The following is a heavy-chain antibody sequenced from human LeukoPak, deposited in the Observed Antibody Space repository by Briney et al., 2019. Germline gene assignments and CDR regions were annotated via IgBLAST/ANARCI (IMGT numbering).Heavy chain of an antibody. Sequence: ASVKVSCKASGYTFTSYAIIWVRQAPGPGLEWMGWISANNGNTNYAQKLQGRATMTTDTSTSTAYMELRTQTSDDTAVYYCARQIVGATNWFDPWGQGTLVTVSS. CDR2: ISANNGNT. CDR1: GYTFTSYA. CDR3: ARQIVGATNWFDP. V-gene: IGHV1-18*01. J-gene: IGHJ5*02. D-gene: IGHD1-26*01.